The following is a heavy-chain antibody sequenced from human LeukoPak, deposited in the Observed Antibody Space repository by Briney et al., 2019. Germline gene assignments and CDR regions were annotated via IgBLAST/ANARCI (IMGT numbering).Heavy chain of an antibody. J-gene: IGHJ4*02. V-gene: IGHV1-69*04. Sequence: SVKVSCKSSGGTFSSYAISWLRQAPGQGLDWMGMIIPILGIANYAQKFQGRVTITADKSTSTAYMELSSLRSEDTAVYYCARDHMRQWLPYYFDYWGQGALVTVSS. CDR1: GGTFSSYA. D-gene: IGHD6-19*01. CDR3: ARDHMRQWLPYYFDY. CDR2: IIPILGIA.